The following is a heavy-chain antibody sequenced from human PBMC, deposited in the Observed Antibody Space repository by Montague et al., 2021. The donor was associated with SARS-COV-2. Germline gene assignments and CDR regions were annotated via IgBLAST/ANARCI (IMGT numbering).Heavy chain of an antibody. CDR1: GGSISSYY. D-gene: IGHD3-3*01. V-gene: IGHV4-59*01. CDR2: IYYSGST. Sequence: SKTLSLTCTVSGGSISSYYWSWIRQPPGKGLEWIGYIYYSGSTNYNPSLKSRVTISVDTSKNQFSLKLSSVTAADTAVYYCASQVPDFWSGIDYWGQGTLGTVSS. J-gene: IGHJ4*02. CDR3: ASQVPDFWSGIDY.